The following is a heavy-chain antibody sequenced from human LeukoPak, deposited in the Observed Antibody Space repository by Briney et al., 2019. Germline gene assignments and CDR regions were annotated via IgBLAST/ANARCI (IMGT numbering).Heavy chain of an antibody. J-gene: IGHJ4*02. CDR3: SRESGAFSPFGY. D-gene: IGHD1-26*01. V-gene: IGHV4-4*02. Sequence: PSGTLSLTCGVSGGSISSTNWWSWVRQPLGQGLEWIGEISLSGLTNYNPSLKSRVTMSLDKSKNHLSLNLTSVTAADTAVYYCSRESGAFSPFGYWGQGTLVTVSS. CDR2: ISLSGLT. CDR1: GGSISSTNW.